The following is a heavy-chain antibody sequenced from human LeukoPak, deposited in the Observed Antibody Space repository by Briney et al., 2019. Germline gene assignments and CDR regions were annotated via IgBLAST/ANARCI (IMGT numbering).Heavy chain of an antibody. V-gene: IGHV1-18*01. CDR2: ISPYNGDT. CDR3: AKDSSGWYVWYFDY. J-gene: IGHJ4*02. D-gene: IGHD6-19*01. Sequence: ASVKVSCKASGYTFSSYGINWVRQAPGQGLEWIGWISPYNGDTHYAQQLRGRVTMATDTSTSTAYMELRSLRAEDTAVYYCAKDSSGWYVWYFDYWGQGTLVTVSS. CDR1: GYTFSSYG.